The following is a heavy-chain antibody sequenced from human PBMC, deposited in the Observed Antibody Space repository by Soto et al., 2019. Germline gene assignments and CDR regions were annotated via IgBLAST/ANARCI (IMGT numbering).Heavy chain of an antibody. Sequence: GGSLRLSCAASGFTFSSYWMHWVRQAPGKELVWVSGIETDGSIATYAASVKGRFTISRNNAKNTLYLQMNSLSAEDTAVYYCARTAALSGAFWAYWGQGTLVTVSS. J-gene: IGHJ4*02. CDR2: IETDGSIA. CDR3: ARTAALSGAFWAY. V-gene: IGHV3-74*01. D-gene: IGHD3-10*01. CDR1: GFTFSSYW.